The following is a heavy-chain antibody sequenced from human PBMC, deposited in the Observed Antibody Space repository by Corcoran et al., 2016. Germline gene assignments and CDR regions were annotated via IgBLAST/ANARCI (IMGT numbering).Heavy chain of an antibody. CDR2: IWYDGNTK. V-gene: IGHV3-33*01. J-gene: IGHJ4*02. Sequence: QVQLVESGGGVVQPGRSLRLSCTASGFIFSSYGMYWVRQAPGKGLEWVAVIWYDGNTKYYADSVKGRFTIFRDNSKNTLYLQMSSLRAEDTALYDGARGFSDSEGSTYYPTGLDYWGQGTLVTVSS. D-gene: IGHD3-22*01. CDR3: ARGFSDSEGSTYYPTGLDY. CDR1: GFIFSSYG.